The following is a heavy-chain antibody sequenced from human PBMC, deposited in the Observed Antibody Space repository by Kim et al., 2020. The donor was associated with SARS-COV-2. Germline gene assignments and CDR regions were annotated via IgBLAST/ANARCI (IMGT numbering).Heavy chain of an antibody. D-gene: IGHD4-4*01. J-gene: IGHJ4*02. V-gene: IGHV4-39*01. Sequence: PSVKSRVAISVDTSKNQFSLKQSSVTAADTAVYYCARHLKSNYLPGRVDYWGQGTLVTVSS. CDR3: ARHLKSNYLPGRVDY.